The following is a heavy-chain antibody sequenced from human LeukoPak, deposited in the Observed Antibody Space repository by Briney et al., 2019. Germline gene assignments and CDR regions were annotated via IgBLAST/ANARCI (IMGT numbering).Heavy chain of an antibody. J-gene: IGHJ4*02. CDR2: IYYDGSDK. CDR1: GFTFSSYG. D-gene: IGHD3-22*01. Sequence: GGSLRLSCAASGFTFSSYGMHWVRQAPGKGLEWVAIIYYDGSDKYYADSVKGRFTISRDNSKDTLYLQMNSLRAEDTAVYYCARQIAYYYDSSGYYITDYWGQGTLVTVSS. CDR3: ARQIAYYYDSSGYYITDY. V-gene: IGHV3-33*01.